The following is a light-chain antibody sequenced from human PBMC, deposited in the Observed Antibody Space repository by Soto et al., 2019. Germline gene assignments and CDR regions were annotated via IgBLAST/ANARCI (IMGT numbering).Light chain of an antibody. V-gene: IGKV3-11*01. CDR3: QQRSNWPLT. Sequence: EIVLTQSPATLSLSPGERATLSCRASQSVSSYLVWYQHKPGQAPRLLIYDASNRATGIPARFSGSGSGTDFTRTTGSLEPEDYAGYYCQQRSNWPLTFGGGTKWHIK. CDR1: QSVSSY. J-gene: IGKJ4*01. CDR2: DAS.